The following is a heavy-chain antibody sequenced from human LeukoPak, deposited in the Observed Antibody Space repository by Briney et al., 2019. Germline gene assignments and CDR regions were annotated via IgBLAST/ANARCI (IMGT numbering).Heavy chain of an antibody. D-gene: IGHD4-17*01. J-gene: IGHJ4*02. CDR1: GFTFSSYG. CDR3: AKDQGRFADYGDYFDY. Sequence: PGRSLRLSCAASGFTFSSYGMHWVRQAPGKGLEWVAVISYDGSNKYYADSVKGRFTISRDNSKNTLYLQMNSLRAEDTAVYYCAKDQGRFADYGDYFDYGGQGTLVTVSS. CDR2: ISYDGSNK. V-gene: IGHV3-30*18.